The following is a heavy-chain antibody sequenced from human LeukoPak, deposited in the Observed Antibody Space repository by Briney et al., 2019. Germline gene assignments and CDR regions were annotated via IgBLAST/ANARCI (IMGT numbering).Heavy chain of an antibody. CDR2: INPNSGGT. CDR3: ARGQYVSRGIAAAGSSLDY. D-gene: IGHD6-13*01. J-gene: IGHJ4*02. CDR1: GYTFTSYY. Sequence: VASVKVSCKASGYTFTSYYMHWVRQAPGQGLEWMGWINPNSGGTNYAQKFQGRVTMTRDTSISTAYMELSRLRSDDTAVYYCARGQYVSRGIAAAGSSLDYWGQGTLVTVSS. V-gene: IGHV1-2*02.